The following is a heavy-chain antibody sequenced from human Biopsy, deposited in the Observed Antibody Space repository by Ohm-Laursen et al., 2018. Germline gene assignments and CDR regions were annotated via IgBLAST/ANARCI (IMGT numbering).Heavy chain of an antibody. CDR2: IYYSGST. Sequence: SDTLSLTCTVSGGSIGSDYWSWIRQTPGKGLEWIGYIYYSGSTNYNPSLKSRVTISVDTSKNQFPLRLNSVTAADTAVYYCARATNSTGWPYYYFYGMDVWGQGTTVTVSS. J-gene: IGHJ6*02. CDR1: GGSIGSDY. V-gene: IGHV4-59*07. CDR3: ARATNSTGWPYYYFYGMDV. D-gene: IGHD2/OR15-2a*01.